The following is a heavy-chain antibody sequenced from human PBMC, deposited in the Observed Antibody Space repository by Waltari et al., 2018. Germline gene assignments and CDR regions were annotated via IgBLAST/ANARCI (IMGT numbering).Heavy chain of an antibody. CDR2: ISDSGST. J-gene: IGHJ5*02. D-gene: IGHD3-16*01. CDR1: GRSINSSDYY. CDR3: AREIYTTNWFDP. Sequence: QVQLQESGPGLVKPSQTLSLTCTFSGRSINSSDYYWSWIRQSPGKGLEWIGYISDSGSTYYNSSLKSRVTMSMDTSRNQFSLRLTSVTDADTAVYYCAREIYTTNWFDPWGQGSLVTVSS. V-gene: IGHV4-30-4*01.